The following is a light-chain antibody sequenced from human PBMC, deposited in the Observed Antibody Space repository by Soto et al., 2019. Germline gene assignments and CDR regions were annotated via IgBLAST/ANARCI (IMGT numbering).Light chain of an antibody. V-gene: IGKV3-20*01. CDR1: KSFSSSY. J-gene: IGKJ1*01. CDR3: QQYGSSART. CDR2: GTS. Sequence: EILFTLSSSTLSLSPGEGATLSCRASKSFSSSYLAWYQQKPGQAPRLVIHGTSSRATGIPDRFSGSGSGTDFTLTISRLEPEDFAVYYCQQYGSSARTFGQGTKVDIK.